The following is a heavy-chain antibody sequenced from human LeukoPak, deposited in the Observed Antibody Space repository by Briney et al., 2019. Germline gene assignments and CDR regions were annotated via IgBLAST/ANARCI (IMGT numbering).Heavy chain of an antibody. V-gene: IGHV4-34*01. Sequence: GSLRLSCAASGFTFSSYAMSWVRQSPGKGLEWIGEMNQSGGTNYNPSLESRVTLSVDTSRTQFSLRLTSVTAADSAIYFCARAYYRILIWGRGTKVTVSS. CDR3: ARAYYRILI. J-gene: IGHJ3*02. CDR1: GFTFSSYA. D-gene: IGHD3-10*01. CDR2: MNQSGGT.